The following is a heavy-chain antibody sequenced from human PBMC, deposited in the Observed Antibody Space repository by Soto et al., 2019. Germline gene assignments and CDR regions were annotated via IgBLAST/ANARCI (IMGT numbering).Heavy chain of an antibody. V-gene: IGHV6-1*01. CDR3: ARHGAAIWLGY. Sequence: SQTLSLTCSISGDSVSSNSAARNWIRQSPSRGLEWLGRTYYRSKWYSDYGLSVRGRITINADTYKNEFSLQLNSVTAEDTAISYCARHGAAIWLGYWGQGTLVTVSS. D-gene: IGHD6-19*01. CDR2: TYYRSKWYS. CDR1: GDSVSSNSAA. J-gene: IGHJ4*02.